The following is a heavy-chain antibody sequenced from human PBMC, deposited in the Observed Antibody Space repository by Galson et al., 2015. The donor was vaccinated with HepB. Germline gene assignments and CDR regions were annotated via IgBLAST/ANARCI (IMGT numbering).Heavy chain of an antibody. Sequence: QSGAEVKKPGKSLRISCKASGSSFTSFWITWVRQMPGKGLEWMGRIDPTDSYTNYSPSFHGHVTISVDKSISTAYLQWSSLKGSDTAIYYCARRGKGVDCSITGCPLLHWGQGTLVSVSS. D-gene: IGHD2-2*01. CDR3: ARRGKGVDCSITGCPLLH. CDR2: IDPTDSYT. J-gene: IGHJ1*01. V-gene: IGHV5-10-1*01. CDR1: GSSFTSFW.